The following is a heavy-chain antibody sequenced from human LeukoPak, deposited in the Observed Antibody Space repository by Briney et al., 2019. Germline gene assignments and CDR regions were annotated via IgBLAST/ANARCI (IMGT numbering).Heavy chain of an antibody. CDR1: GGSISSGDYY. Sequence: SETLSLTCTVSGGSISSGDYYWSWIRQPPGKGLEWIGYIYYSGSTYYNPSLKSRVTISVDTSKNQFSLKLSSVTAADTAVYYCARGSGYVREENWLDPWGQGTLVTVSS. J-gene: IGHJ5*02. V-gene: IGHV4-30-4*01. D-gene: IGHD5-12*01. CDR2: IYYSGST. CDR3: ARGSGYVREENWLDP.